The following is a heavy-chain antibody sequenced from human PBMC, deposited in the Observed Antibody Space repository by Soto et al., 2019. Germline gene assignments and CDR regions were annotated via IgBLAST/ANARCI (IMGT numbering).Heavy chain of an antibody. V-gene: IGHV4-34*01. J-gene: IGHJ3*02. CDR2: INHSGST. D-gene: IGHD1-26*01. Sequence: QVQLQQWGAGLLKPSETLSLTCAVYGGSFSGYSWTWIRLPPGKGLEWIGEINHSGSTSYSPSLESRVTISVDTSKNQFSLNLNSLTAADTAVFYCARGDNTWDNAFAIWGRGTKVTVSS. CDR3: ARGDNTWDNAFAI. CDR1: GGSFSGYS.